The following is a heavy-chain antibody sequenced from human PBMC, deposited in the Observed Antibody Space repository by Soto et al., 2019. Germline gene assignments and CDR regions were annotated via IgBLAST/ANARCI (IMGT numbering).Heavy chain of an antibody. Sequence: ASVEVSCKXSGYTFTSYAMNWVRQPPGQGIEGMGWINTNTGKPTYVQGFTGRFVFSLDTSVSTAYLQICSLKAEDTAVYYCARGRYCSSTSCYPGGDWFDPWGQGTLVTVSS. V-gene: IGHV7-4-1*01. J-gene: IGHJ5*02. CDR3: ARGRYCSSTSCYPGGDWFDP. D-gene: IGHD2-2*01. CDR2: INTNTGKP. CDR1: GYTFTSYA.